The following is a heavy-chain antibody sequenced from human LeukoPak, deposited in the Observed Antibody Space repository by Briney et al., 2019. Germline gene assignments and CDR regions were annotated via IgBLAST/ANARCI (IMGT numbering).Heavy chain of an antibody. Sequence: SETLSLTCTVSGGSISSYYWSWIRQPPGKGLEWIGYIYYSGSTIYSPSLKSRVTISVDTSKNQFSLRLSSVTAAGTAVYYCARGPGNGYSFDYWGQGTLVTVSS. V-gene: IGHV4-59*01. D-gene: IGHD5-24*01. J-gene: IGHJ4*02. CDR2: IYYSGST. CDR1: GGSISSYY. CDR3: ARGPGNGYSFDY.